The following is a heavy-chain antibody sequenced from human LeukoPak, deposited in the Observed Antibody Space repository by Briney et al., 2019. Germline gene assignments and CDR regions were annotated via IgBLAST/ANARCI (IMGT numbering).Heavy chain of an antibody. V-gene: IGHV4-59*01. CDR1: GGSISDYY. D-gene: IGHD5-24*01. CDR3: TRAPYGYKFEY. CDR2: VYHDGTT. J-gene: IGHJ4*02. Sequence: SETLSLTCTVSGGSISDYYWTWIRRPPGKGLEWIGYVYHDGTTYYNPSLRSRVTISVDRSKNQFSLKLSAVTAADTAVYYYTRAPYGYKFEYWGQGSLVTVSS.